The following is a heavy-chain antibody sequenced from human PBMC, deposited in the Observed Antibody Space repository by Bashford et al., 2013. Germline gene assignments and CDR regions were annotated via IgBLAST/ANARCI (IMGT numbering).Heavy chain of an antibody. CDR3: VKQRGSSAYFAFDY. CDR2: ITNGGGGT. J-gene: IGHJ4*02. V-gene: IGHV3-23*01. Sequence: VRQAPGKGLEWVTGITNGGGGTYYADSVRGRFTISRDNSKNTLHLQMNSLRAEDTAIYYCVKQRGSSAYFAFDYWGQGALVTVSS. D-gene: IGHD3-22*01.